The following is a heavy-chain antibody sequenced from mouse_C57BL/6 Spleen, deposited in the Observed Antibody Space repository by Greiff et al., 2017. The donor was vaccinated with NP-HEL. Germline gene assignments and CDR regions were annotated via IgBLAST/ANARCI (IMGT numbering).Heavy chain of an antibody. Sequence: VQLQEPGAELARPGASVKLSCKASGYTFTSYGISWVKQRTGQGLEWIGEIYPRSGNTYYNEKFKGKATLTVDKSSSPAYMELRSLTSEDSAVYFCARRRYDYDGDEGFAYWGQGTLVTVSA. CDR2: IYPRSGNT. CDR3: ARRRYDYDGDEGFAY. CDR1: GYTFTSYG. J-gene: IGHJ3*01. V-gene: IGHV1-81*01. D-gene: IGHD2-4*01.